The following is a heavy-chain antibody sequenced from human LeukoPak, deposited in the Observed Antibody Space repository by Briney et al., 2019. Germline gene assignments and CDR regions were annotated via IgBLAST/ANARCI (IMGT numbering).Heavy chain of an antibody. J-gene: IGHJ4*02. CDR3: AKRGWLQSFDY. CDR2: ISGSGGST. V-gene: IGHV3-23*01. D-gene: IGHD5-24*01. Sequence: GGSLRLSCAAPGFTFSNYAMTWVRQAPGKGLEWVSGISGSGGSTYYADSVKGRFTISRDNSKNTVYLQMSSLRAEDTAVFYCAKRGWLQSFDYWGQGTLVTVSS. CDR1: GFTFSNYA.